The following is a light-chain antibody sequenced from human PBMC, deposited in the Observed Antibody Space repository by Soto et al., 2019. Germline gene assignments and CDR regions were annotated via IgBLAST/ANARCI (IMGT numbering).Light chain of an antibody. CDR2: EVT. CDR1: SSDVGGYDY. J-gene: IGLJ3*02. V-gene: IGLV2-14*01. CDR3: GSYTSSSTRV. Sequence: QSALTQPASVSGSPGQTITIYCTGTSSDVGGYDYVSWYQQHPGKAPKLMIYEVTNRPSGVSNRFSGSKSGNTASLTISGLQAEDAADYYCGSYTSSSTRVFGGGTKLTVL.